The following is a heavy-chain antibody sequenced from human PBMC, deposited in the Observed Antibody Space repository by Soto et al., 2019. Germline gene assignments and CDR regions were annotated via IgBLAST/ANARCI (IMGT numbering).Heavy chain of an antibody. J-gene: IGHJ4*02. V-gene: IGHV2-5*01. CDR2: IYWNEDK. D-gene: IGHD3-16*01. Sequence: QITLKESGPPLVEPTQTLTLTCTYSGFSLRTTGVGVGWIRQPPGKALEWLGIIYWNEDKRYSPSLKNRFTLTSDISKSQVVLTMTNMDPVDTATYYCAHTWGLPFDYWGQGTLVIVSS. CDR3: AHTWGLPFDY. CDR1: GFSLRTTGVG.